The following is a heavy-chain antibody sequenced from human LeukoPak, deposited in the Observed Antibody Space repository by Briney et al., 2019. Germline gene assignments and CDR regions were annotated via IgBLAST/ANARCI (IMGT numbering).Heavy chain of an antibody. J-gene: IGHJ4*02. D-gene: IGHD6-19*01. V-gene: IGHV3-48*03. CDR3: ARDSGGSSGWNRFDY. Sequence: GGSLRLSCAASGFPFSSYEMNWVRQAPGKGLEMVSYISSSGSTIYYADSVKGRFTISRDNAKNSLYLQMNSLRAGDTAVYYCARDSGGSSGWNRFDYWGQGTLVTVSS. CDR2: ISSSGSTI. CDR1: GFPFSSYE.